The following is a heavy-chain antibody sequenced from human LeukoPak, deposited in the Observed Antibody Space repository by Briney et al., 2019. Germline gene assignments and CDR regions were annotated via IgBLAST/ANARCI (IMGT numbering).Heavy chain of an antibody. CDR3: TGHDYYDSSGYWPFDY. Sequence: PGGSLRLSCAAPGFTFSNAWMSWVRQAPGKGLEWVGRIKSKTDGGTTDYAAPVKGRFTISRDDSKNTLYLQMNSLKTEDTAVYYCTGHDYYDSSGYWPFDYWGQGTLVTVSS. CDR1: GFTFSNAW. V-gene: IGHV3-15*01. J-gene: IGHJ4*02. CDR2: IKSKTDGGTT. D-gene: IGHD3-22*01.